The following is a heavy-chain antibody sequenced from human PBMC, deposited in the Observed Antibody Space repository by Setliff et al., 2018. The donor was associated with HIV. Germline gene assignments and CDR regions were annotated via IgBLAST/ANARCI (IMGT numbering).Heavy chain of an antibody. J-gene: IGHJ6*02. CDR3: ARPGSSSYYYAMDV. CDR1: GDSITGSHYY. V-gene: IGHV4-39*07. Sequence: PSETLSLTCTVSGDSITGSHYYWGWIRQPPGKGLEWIASIHYSGSTYDSPSVRSRVAISVETSQNLFSLRLRSVTAADTGVYYCARPGSSSYYYAMDVWGLGTTVTVSS. D-gene: IGHD3-10*01. CDR2: IHYSGST.